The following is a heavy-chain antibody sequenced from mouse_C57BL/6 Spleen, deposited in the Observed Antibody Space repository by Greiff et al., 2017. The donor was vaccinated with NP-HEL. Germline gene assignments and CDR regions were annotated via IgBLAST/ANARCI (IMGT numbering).Heavy chain of an antibody. V-gene: IGHV3-6*01. J-gene: IGHJ3*01. CDR2: ISYDGSN. Sequence: EVKLQESGPGLVKPSQSLSLTCSVTGYSITSGYYWNWIRQFPGNKLEWMGYISYDGSNNYNPSLKNRISITRDTSKNQFFLKLNSVTTEDTATYYCARGRGNGYFAYWGQGTLVTVSA. CDR1: GYSITSGYY. CDR3: ARGRGNGYFAY. D-gene: IGHD2-2*01.